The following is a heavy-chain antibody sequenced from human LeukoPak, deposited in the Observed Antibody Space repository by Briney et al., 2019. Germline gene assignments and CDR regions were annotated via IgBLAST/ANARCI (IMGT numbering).Heavy chain of an antibody. D-gene: IGHD3-16*01. J-gene: IGHJ6*02. Sequence: SESLSLTCTVSGGSISSYYWSWIRQPPGKGLEWIGYIYYSGSTNYNPSLKSRVTISVDTSKNQFSLKLSSVTAADTAVYYCAREIMTPQSYGMDVWGQGNRDTVSS. CDR2: IYYSGST. CDR1: GGSISSYY. V-gene: IGHV4-59*01. CDR3: AREIMTPQSYGMDV.